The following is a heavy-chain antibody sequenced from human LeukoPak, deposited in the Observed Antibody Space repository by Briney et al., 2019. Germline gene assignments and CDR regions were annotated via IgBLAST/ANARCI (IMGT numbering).Heavy chain of an antibody. CDR1: GVSISGYY. Sequence: SETLSLTCTVSGVSISGYYWSWIRQPPGKGLEWIGYIYYSGSTNYNPSLKSRVTISVDTSKNQFSLKLSSVTAADTAVYYCARDYSSSWLDYWGQGTLVTVSS. J-gene: IGHJ4*02. D-gene: IGHD6-13*01. CDR2: IYYSGST. CDR3: ARDYSSSWLDY. V-gene: IGHV4-59*01.